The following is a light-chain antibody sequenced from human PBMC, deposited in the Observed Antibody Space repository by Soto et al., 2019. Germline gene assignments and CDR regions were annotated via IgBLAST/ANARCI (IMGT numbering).Light chain of an antibody. J-gene: IGKJ4*01. Sequence: DIVMTQSPATLSESPGERVTLSCRASQSVNSNLAWYQPKPGQPPRLLIYDATSRATGIPSRFSGSGSGTDLTLTIISLQYEDFAVYFCQQYHDWPPLTFGGGTKVEIK. CDR3: QQYHDWPPLT. CDR2: DAT. CDR1: QSVNSN. V-gene: IGKV3D-15*01.